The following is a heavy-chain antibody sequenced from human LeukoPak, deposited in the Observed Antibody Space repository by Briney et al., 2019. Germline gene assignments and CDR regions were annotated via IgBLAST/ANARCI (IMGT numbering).Heavy chain of an antibody. V-gene: IGHV3-23*01. D-gene: IGHD3-22*01. Sequence: GGSLRLSCAASGFTLSSYAMSWVRQGPGKGLEWVSAISVSGNTYHADSVKGRFTISRDNSKNTLYLQMNSLRAEDTAVYYCARDSGYYDSSGYYPTAPSHHFDYWGQGTLVTVSS. CDR2: ISVSGNT. CDR1: GFTLSSYA. CDR3: ARDSGYYDSSGYYPTAPSHHFDY. J-gene: IGHJ4*02.